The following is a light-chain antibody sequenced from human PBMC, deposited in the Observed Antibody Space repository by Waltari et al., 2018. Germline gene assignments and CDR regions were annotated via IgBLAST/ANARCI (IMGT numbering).Light chain of an antibody. Sequence: SALAQPASVSGSPGQSITISCAGTSSDIGAFDYVSWYRQHPGEAPQPSVFDVYKRPAPYSRRFYGSKSGDTSSLTISGLQPEDEAHYFCSSYTVTNTLLFGGGTFLTVL. CDR1: SSDIGAFDY. CDR3: SSYTVTNTLL. CDR2: DVY. V-gene: IGLV2-14*03. J-gene: IGLJ2*01.